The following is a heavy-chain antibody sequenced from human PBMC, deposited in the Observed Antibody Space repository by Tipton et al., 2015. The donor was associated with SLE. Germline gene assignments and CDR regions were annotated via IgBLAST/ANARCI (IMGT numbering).Heavy chain of an antibody. CDR2: ISYDGSNK. D-gene: IGHD1-26*01. Sequence: SLRLSCAASGFTFSTYWMSWVRQAPGKGLEWVAVISYDGSNKYYADSVKGRFTISRDNSKNTLYLQMNSLRAEDTAVYYCARARYSGSYYRNDAFDIWGQGTMVTVSS. V-gene: IGHV3-30-3*01. J-gene: IGHJ3*02. CDR3: ARARYSGSYYRNDAFDI. CDR1: GFTFSTYW.